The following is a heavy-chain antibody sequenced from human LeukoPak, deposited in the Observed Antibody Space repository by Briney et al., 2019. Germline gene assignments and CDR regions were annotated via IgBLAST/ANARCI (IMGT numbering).Heavy chain of an antibody. Sequence: GGSLRLSCAVSGFTFSGFWMSWSRQAPGKGLEWVASINSDGSEGYYADVVKGRFTISRDNAKNSLYLQINSLRAEDTAVYYCARVKAGSHYWGQGTLVTVSS. V-gene: IGHV3-7*03. CDR1: GFTFSGFW. CDR3: ARVKAGSHY. CDR2: INSDGSEG. J-gene: IGHJ4*02. D-gene: IGHD6-19*01.